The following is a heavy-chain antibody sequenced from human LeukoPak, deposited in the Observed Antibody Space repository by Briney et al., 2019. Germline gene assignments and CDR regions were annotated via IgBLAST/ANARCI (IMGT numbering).Heavy chain of an antibody. V-gene: IGHV4-59*08. CDR1: GGSIGTYY. CDR2: IYVTGST. CDR3: ARHIGGGIEDMDV. J-gene: IGHJ6*03. D-gene: IGHD3-16*02. Sequence: SETLSLTCIVSGGSIGTYYWSWIRQSPGKGLEWIGYIYVTGSTRYNPYLQSRVTISVDTSRNQFFLRMSSVTAADTAVYYCARHIGGGIEDMDVWGTGTKVTVSS.